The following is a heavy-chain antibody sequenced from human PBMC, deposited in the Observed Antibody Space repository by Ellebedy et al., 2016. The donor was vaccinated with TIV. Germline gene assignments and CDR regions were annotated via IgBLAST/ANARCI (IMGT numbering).Heavy chain of an antibody. CDR3: ARDDESRAYDI. CDR2: VWSDGRTK. Sequence: PGGSLRLSCAASGFPFSSSGMHWVRQAQGKGLEWVAVVWSDGRTKYYADSVKGRFTISRENSKNTLYLQMNSLRGEDTALYYCARDDESRAYDIWGQGTLVTVSS. CDR1: GFPFSSSG. J-gene: IGHJ3*02. D-gene: IGHD3-22*01. V-gene: IGHV3-33*01.